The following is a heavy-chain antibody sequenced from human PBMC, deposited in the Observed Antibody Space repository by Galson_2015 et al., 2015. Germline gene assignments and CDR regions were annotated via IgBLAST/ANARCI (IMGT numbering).Heavy chain of an antibody. Sequence: SLRLSCAASGFTVSSNYMSWVRQAPGKGLEWVPVIYSGGSTYYADSVKGRFTISRDNSKNTLYLQMNSLRAEDTAVYYCARGGHDYALWFDPWGQGTLVTVSS. CDR2: IYSGGST. V-gene: IGHV3-53*01. D-gene: IGHD4-17*01. CDR3: ARGGHDYALWFDP. CDR1: GFTVSSNY. J-gene: IGHJ5*02.